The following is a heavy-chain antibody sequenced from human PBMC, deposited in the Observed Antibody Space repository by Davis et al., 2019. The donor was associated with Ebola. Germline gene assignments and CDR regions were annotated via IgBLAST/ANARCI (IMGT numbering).Heavy chain of an antibody. CDR2: INPKSGAT. CDR3: ARGPAANAPLDY. V-gene: IGHV1-2*02. J-gene: IGHJ4*02. D-gene: IGHD2-2*01. CDR1: GYTFIYYY. Sequence: ASVKVSCKAFGYTFIYYYINWVRQTPGQGLEWMGRINPKSGATTYAQRFQGGVTMTRDTSSGTAYMDLGSLKSDDTAVYYCARGPAANAPLDYWGQGTLVTVSS.